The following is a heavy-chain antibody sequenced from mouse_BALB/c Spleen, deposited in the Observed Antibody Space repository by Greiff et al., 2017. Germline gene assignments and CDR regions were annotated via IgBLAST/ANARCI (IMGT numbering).Heavy chain of an antibody. CDR2: ISYSGST. Sequence: EVKLVESGPSLVKPSQTLSLTCSVTGDSITSGYWNWIRKFPGNKLEYMGYISYSGSTYYNPSLKSRISITRDTSKNQYYLQLNSVTTEDTATYYCASPPYGNHPFAYWGQGTLVTVSA. J-gene: IGHJ3*01. CDR1: GDSITSGY. V-gene: IGHV3-8*02. D-gene: IGHD2-1*01. CDR3: ASPPYGNHPFAY.